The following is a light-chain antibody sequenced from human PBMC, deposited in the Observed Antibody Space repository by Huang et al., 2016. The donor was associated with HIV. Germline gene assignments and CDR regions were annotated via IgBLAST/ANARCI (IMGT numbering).Light chain of an antibody. CDR2: AAS. V-gene: IGKV1-39*01. J-gene: IGKJ2*01. CDR3: QQSYSDPYT. CDR1: QNIRTY. Sequence: DIQMTQSPSSLSASVGDRVTITCRASQNIRTYLNWYQQKPGKAPKLLIYAASSLQIGVPSRFSGSESGTDVTLTISSLQPEDFATYYCQQSYSDPYTFGQGTKLEIK.